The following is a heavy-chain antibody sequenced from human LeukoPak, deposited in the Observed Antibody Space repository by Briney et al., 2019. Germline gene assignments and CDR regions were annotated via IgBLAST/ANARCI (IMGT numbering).Heavy chain of an antibody. Sequence: GGSLRLSCAASGFTVSSNYMSWVRQAPGKGLEWVSVIYSGGSTYYADSVKGQFTISRDNSKNTLYLQMNSLRAEDTAVYYCARGYSDSSGYYYGWYFDLWGRGTLVTVSS. CDR3: ARGYSDSSGYYYGWYFDL. J-gene: IGHJ2*01. V-gene: IGHV3-53*01. D-gene: IGHD3-22*01. CDR2: IYSGGST. CDR1: GFTVSSNY.